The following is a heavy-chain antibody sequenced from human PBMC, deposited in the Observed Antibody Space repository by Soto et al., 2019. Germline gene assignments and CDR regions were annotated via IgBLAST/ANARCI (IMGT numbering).Heavy chain of an antibody. CDR2: ISYDGSNK. V-gene: IGHV3-30*18. D-gene: IGHD2-2*01. CDR3: AKDSSYYYYGMDV. Sequence: QVQLVESGGGVVQPGRSLRLSCAASGFTFSNYGMHWVRQAPGKGLEWVAVISYDGSNKYYADSAKGRFTISRDNSKNTLYLQMNSLRAEDTAVYYYAKDSSYYYYGMDVWGQGTTVTVSS. CDR1: GFTFSNYG. J-gene: IGHJ6*02.